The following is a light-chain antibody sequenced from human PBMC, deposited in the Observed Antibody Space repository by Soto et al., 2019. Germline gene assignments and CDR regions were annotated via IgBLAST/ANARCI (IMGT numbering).Light chain of an antibody. J-gene: IGKJ2*01. Sequence: EIVLTQSTGTLSLSPGERATLSCRASQSVSSSYLAWYQQKPGQAPRLLIYGASSRATGIPDRFSGSGSGTDFTLTISRLEPEDFAVYYCQQYGSSLATFGQGTKLEIK. CDR3: QQYGSSLAT. V-gene: IGKV3-20*01. CDR2: GAS. CDR1: QSVSSSY.